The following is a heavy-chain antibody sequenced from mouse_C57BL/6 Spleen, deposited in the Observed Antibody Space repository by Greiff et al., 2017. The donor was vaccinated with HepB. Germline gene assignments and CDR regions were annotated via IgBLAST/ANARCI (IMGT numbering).Heavy chain of an antibody. Sequence: VQLKQSGPELVKPGASVKISCKASGYTFTDYYMNWVKQSHGKSLEWIGDINPNNGGTSYNQKFKGKATLTVDKSSSTAYMELRSLTSEDSAVYYCARSLTYYSNYDAMDYWGQGTSVTVSS. CDR2: INPNNGGT. CDR3: ARSLTYYSNYDAMDY. V-gene: IGHV1-26*01. CDR1: GYTFTDYY. J-gene: IGHJ4*01. D-gene: IGHD2-5*01.